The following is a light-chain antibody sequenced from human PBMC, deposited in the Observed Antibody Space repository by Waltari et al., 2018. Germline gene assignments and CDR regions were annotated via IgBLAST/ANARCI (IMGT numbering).Light chain of an antibody. Sequence: QMTQSPSNLYASVGDTVTITCRASQTITRWLAWYQQKPGKAPNLLIYKESILQAGVPSRFSGSGSGTEFTLTINNVQPDDSATFYCQQYNTFSPTFGQGTKVEIK. V-gene: IGKV1-5*03. CDR2: KES. J-gene: IGKJ1*01. CDR3: QQYNTFSPT. CDR1: QTITRW.